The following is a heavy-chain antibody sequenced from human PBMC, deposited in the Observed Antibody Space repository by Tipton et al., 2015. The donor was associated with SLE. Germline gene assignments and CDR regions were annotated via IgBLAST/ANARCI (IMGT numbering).Heavy chain of an antibody. CDR3: AREDDWFFDL. CDR1: GGSMKNYY. CDR2: IYNSGSI. J-gene: IGHJ2*01. Sequence: PGLVKPSGTLSLTCTVSGGSMKNYYWSWIRQPPGKGLEWIGYIYNSGSINYNPSLKSRATISVGTSKRQFSLNLNSVTAADTAVYYCAREDDWFFDLWGRGTLVTVSS. V-gene: IGHV4-59*01.